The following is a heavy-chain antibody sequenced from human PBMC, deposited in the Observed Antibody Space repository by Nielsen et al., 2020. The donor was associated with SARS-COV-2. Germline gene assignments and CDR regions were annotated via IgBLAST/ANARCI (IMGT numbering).Heavy chain of an antibody. D-gene: IGHD3-10*01. CDR2: IYPGDSDT. V-gene: IGHV5-51*01. CDR1: GYSFNTYW. J-gene: IGHJ6*02. CDR3: ARQGSYGMDV. Sequence: GESLKISCKASGYSFNTYWIGWVRQMPGKGLECVGIIYPGDSDTRYNPSFRGQVTISADNSITTAYLQWGSLKASDTAIYYCARQGSYGMDVWGQGTTVTVSS.